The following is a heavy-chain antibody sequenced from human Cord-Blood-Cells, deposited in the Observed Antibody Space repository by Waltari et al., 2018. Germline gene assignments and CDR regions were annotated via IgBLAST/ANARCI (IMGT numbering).Heavy chain of an antibody. CDR1: GFTFSSYA. Sequence: QVQLVASGGGVVQPGRSLRLSCAASGFTFSSYAMHWVRQAPGKGLEWVAVISYDGSNKYYADSVKGRFTISRDNSKNTLYLQMNSLRAEDTAVYYCARDGMSFDYWGQGTLVTVSS. V-gene: IGHV3-30-3*01. CDR3: ARDGMSFDY. CDR2: ISYDGSNK. J-gene: IGHJ4*02.